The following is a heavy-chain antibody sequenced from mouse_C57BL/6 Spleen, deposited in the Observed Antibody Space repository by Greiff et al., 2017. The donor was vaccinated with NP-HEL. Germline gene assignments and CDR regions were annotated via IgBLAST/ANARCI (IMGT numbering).Heavy chain of an antibody. V-gene: IGHV2-2*01. D-gene: IGHD1-1*01. J-gene: IGHJ1*03. CDR2: LWSGGST. Sequence: VQLQQSGPGLVQPSQSLSITCTVSGFSLTSYGVHWVRQSPGKGLEWLGGLWSGGSTDYNAAFISRLSISKDNSKSQVFFKKNSLQADDTAIYYCARKGGITTVVDWYFDVWGTGTTVTVSS. CDR1: GFSLTSYG. CDR3: ARKGGITTVVDWYFDV.